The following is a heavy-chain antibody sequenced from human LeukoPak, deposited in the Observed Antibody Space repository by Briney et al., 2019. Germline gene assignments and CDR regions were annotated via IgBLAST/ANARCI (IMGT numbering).Heavy chain of an antibody. J-gene: IGHJ5*02. CDR3: ARLITGHNWFDP. V-gene: IGHV4-59*08. D-gene: IGHD1-20*01. CDR2: IYYSGST. Sequence: SETLSLTCTVSGGSISSYYWSWIRQPPGKGLEWTGYIYYSGSTNYNPSLKSRVTISVDTSKNQFSLKLSSVTAADTAVYYCARLITGHNWFDPWGQGTLVTVSS. CDR1: GGSISSYY.